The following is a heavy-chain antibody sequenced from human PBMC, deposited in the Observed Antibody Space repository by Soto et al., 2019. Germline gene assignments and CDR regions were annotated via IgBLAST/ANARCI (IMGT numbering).Heavy chain of an antibody. CDR2: INSDGSST. D-gene: IGHD1-1*01. V-gene: IGHV3-74*01. J-gene: IGHJ4*02. CDR3: AKDGRLGEFDY. Sequence: EVQLVESGGGLVQPGGSLRLSCAASGFTLRGYWMHWVRQAPGKGLVWVSRINSDGSSTSYADSVKGRFTSSRDNAKNTLYLQMNSRRAEDTAVYYCAKDGRLGEFDYWGQGTLVTASS. CDR1: GFTLRGYW.